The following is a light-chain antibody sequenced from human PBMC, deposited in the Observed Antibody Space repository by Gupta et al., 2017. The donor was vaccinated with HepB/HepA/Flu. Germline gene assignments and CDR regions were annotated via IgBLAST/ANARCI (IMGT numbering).Light chain of an antibody. CDR3: SSYTNTNTWL. J-gene: IGLJ3*02. Sequence: QSALTQPASGSGPPGQSITIAWAGTSSDLGGHNYVSWYQHHPAKAPKLIVYDVTTRPSGVSNRFSGSKSGNAASLTISGLQADDESYYYCSSYTNTNTWLFGGGTSLTVL. CDR2: DVT. V-gene: IGLV2-14*03. CDR1: SSDLGGHNY.